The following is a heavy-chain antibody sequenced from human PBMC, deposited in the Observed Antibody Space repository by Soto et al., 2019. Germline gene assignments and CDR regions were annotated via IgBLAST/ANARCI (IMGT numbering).Heavy chain of an antibody. CDR2: INDTGNI. CDR3: ARGLILWFGKLSRRGGYYYYMDV. CDR1: GGSFSGYQ. J-gene: IGHJ6*03. Sequence: QVQLQQWGAGLLKPSETLSLTCAVYGGSFSGYQWTWIRQTPGKGLEWIGEINDTGNINYNPSLKSRVTIFIDTPKKQISLKLSSVTAADTAVYYCARGLILWFGKLSRRGGYYYYMDVWGKVTTVTVSS. D-gene: IGHD3-10*01. V-gene: IGHV4-34*01.